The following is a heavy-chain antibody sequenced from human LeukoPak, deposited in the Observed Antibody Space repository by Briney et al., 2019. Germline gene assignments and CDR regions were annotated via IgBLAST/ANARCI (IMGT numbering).Heavy chain of an antibody. V-gene: IGHV3-23*01. CDR2: TSSSDAGK. D-gene: IGHD1-26*01. Sequence: GGSLRLSCTVSGFSLSSYALSWVRRAPGKGLEWVSATSSSDAGKYYADSVRGRFTISRDNSRNTMYLQMNSLRVEDAAVYYCAKIAETSGTYGQGFDYWGQGTLVTVSS. J-gene: IGHJ4*02. CDR3: AKIAETSGTYGQGFDY. CDR1: GFSLSSYA.